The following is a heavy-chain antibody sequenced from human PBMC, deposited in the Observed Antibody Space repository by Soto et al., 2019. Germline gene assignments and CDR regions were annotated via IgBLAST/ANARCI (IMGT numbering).Heavy chain of an antibody. V-gene: IGHV4-39*01. J-gene: IGHJ5*02. CDR3: ARHGGYDILTGYYLPGWFHP. CDR2: IYYSGST. CDR1: GGSISSSSYY. Sequence: SETLSLTCTVSGGSISSSSYYWGWIRQPPGKGLEWIGSIYYSGSTYYNPSLKSRVTISVDTSKNQFSLKLSSVTAADTAVYYCARHGGYDILTGYYLPGWFHPWGQGTPVTVSS. D-gene: IGHD3-9*01.